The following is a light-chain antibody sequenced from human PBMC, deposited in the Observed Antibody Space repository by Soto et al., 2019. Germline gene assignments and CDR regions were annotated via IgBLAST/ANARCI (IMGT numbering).Light chain of an antibody. Sequence: EIVLTQSPATLSVSPGESATLSCRASQSISSNLAWYQQKPGQSPRLLIYGASSRATGVPVRFSGSGSGVAFTLTISGLQSEDSAVYHCQQYNQWPGTFGQGTKVDIK. J-gene: IGKJ1*01. CDR3: QQYNQWPGT. CDR2: GAS. V-gene: IGKV3-15*01. CDR1: QSISSN.